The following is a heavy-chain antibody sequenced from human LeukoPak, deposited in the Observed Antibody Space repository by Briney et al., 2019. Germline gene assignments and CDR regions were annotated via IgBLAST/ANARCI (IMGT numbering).Heavy chain of an antibody. J-gene: IGHJ4*02. Sequence: SVKVSCKASGGTFSSYAISWVRQAPGQGLEWMRGIIPIFGTANYAQKFQGRVTITADESTSTAYMELSSLRSEDTAVYYCARGPDVLRYFDWLLFFDDWGQGTLVTVSS. CDR2: IIPIFGTA. CDR3: ARGPDVLRYFDWLLFFDD. V-gene: IGHV1-69*01. D-gene: IGHD3-9*01. CDR1: GGTFSSYA.